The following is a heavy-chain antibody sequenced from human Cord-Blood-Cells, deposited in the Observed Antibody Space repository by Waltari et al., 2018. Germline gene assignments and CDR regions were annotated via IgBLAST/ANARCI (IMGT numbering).Heavy chain of an antibody. CDR1: GYTLTELS. J-gene: IGHJ3*02. CDR3: ATDPGQVVIAPHIDAFDI. CDR2: FDPEDGET. Sequence: QVQLVQSGAEVKKPGASVNVSCKVSGYTLTELSMHWVRQAPGKGLEWMGGFDPEDGETIYAQKFQGRVTMTEDTSTDTAYMELSSLRSEDTAVYYGATDPGQVVIAPHIDAFDIWGQGTMVTVSS. D-gene: IGHD2-21*01. V-gene: IGHV1-24*01.